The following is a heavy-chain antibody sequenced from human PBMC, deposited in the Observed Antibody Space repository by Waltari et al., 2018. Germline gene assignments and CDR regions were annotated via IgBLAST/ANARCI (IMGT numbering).Heavy chain of an antibody. V-gene: IGHV4-39*01. Sequence: GKGQEWIGSIYYSGSTYYNPSLKSRVTISVDTSKNQFSLKLSSVTAADTAVYYCARLESYENHSSSWYKRVYYFDYWGQGTLVTVSS. D-gene: IGHD6-13*01. J-gene: IGHJ4*02. CDR3: ARLESYENHSSSWYKRVYYFDY. CDR2: IYYSGST.